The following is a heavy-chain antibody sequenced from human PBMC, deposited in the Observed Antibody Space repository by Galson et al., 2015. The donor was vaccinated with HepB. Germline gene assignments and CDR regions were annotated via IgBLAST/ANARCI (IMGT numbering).Heavy chain of an antibody. CDR3: AKLNDRYISGYFYFDS. Sequence: SLRLSCAASGFTFSTSAMTWVRQAPGKGLEWVSAISGGGSGDGTTYYADSVKGRFTISRDNSKDTLYLQMNGLRAEDTAVYYCAKLNDRYISGYFYFDSWGQGTPVTVSS. J-gene: IGHJ4*02. CDR2: ISGGGSGDGTT. V-gene: IGHV3-23*01. D-gene: IGHD5-12*01. CDR1: GFTFSTSA.